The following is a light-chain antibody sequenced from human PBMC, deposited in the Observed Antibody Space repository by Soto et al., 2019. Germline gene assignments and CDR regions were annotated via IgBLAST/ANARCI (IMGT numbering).Light chain of an antibody. Sequence: QSALTQPASVSGSPGQSITISCAGTSSDVGRFNLVSWYQKHPGKAPKLMIYEGNKRPSGVSNRVSGSKSGNTASLTISGLHADDEADYYCCSYAPGSTWVFGGGTKLTVL. CDR3: CSYAPGSTWV. J-gene: IGLJ3*02. CDR2: EGN. V-gene: IGLV2-23*01. CDR1: SSDVGRFNL.